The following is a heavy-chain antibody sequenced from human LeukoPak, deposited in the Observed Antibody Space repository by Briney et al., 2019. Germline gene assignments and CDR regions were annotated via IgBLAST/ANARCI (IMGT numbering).Heavy chain of an antibody. Sequence: ASVKVSCKGSGYTFTGYYMHWVRQAPGQGLEWMGWINPNSGGTNYAQKFQGRVTMTRDTSISTAYMELSRLRSDDTAVYYCARESDYVVGAFQHWGQGTLVTVSS. CDR2: INPNSGGT. CDR1: GYTFTGYY. V-gene: IGHV1-2*02. CDR3: ARESDYVVGAFQH. J-gene: IGHJ1*01. D-gene: IGHD1-26*01.